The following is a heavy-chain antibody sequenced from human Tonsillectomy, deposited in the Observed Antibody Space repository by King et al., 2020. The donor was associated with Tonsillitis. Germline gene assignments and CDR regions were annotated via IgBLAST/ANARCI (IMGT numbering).Heavy chain of an antibody. CDR2: IIPIFGTA. CDR3: ARDRDCSSTSCYSSSFDP. D-gene: IGHD2-2*01. CDR1: GGTFSSYA. Sequence: QLVQSGAEVKKPGSSVKVSCKASGGTFSSYAISWVRQAPGQGLEWMGGIIPIFGTANYAQKFQGRVTITADESTSTAYMELSSLRSEDTAVYYCARDRDCSSTSCYSSSFDPWGQGTLVTVSS. V-gene: IGHV1-69*12. J-gene: IGHJ5*02.